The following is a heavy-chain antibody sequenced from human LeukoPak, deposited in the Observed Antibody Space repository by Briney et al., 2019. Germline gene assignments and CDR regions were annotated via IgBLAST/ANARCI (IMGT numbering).Heavy chain of an antibody. CDR1: GYTFTSYG. D-gene: IGHD3-22*01. Sequence: ASVKVSCKASGYTFTSYGISWVRQAPGQGLEWMGWISAYNGNTNYAQKLQGRVTMTTDTSTSTAYMELRSLRSDDTAVYYCARDLTEYYYDSSGYSDYWGQETLVTVSS. J-gene: IGHJ4*02. V-gene: IGHV1-18*01. CDR3: ARDLTEYYYDSSGYSDY. CDR2: ISAYNGNT.